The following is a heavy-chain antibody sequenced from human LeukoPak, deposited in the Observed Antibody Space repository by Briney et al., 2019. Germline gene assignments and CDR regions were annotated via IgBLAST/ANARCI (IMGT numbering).Heavy chain of an antibody. CDR3: ARGFPSPDKRPC. D-gene: IGHD3-10*01. V-gene: IGHV3-64*01. CDR2: ISSNGGST. J-gene: IGHJ4*02. Sequence: GGSLRLSCAASGFTFSSYAMHWVRQAPGKGLEYVSAISSNGGSTYYANSVKGRFTISRDNSKNTLYLQVGSLRAEDMAVYYCARGFPSPDKRPCWGQGALVADSS. CDR1: GFTFSSYA.